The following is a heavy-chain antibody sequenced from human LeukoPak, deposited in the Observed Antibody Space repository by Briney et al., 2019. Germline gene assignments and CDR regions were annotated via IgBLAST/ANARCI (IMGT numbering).Heavy chain of an antibody. J-gene: IGHJ4*02. CDR3: ASTSRGYQLLEPAY. CDR1: GFTFSSYW. V-gene: IGHV3-7*01. Sequence: GGSLRLSCAASGFTFSSYWMSWVRQAPGKGLEWVANIKQDGSEKYYVDSVKGRFTISRDNAKNSLYLQMNSLRAEDTAVYYCASTSRGYQLLEPAYWGQGTLATVSS. D-gene: IGHD2-2*01. CDR2: IKQDGSEK.